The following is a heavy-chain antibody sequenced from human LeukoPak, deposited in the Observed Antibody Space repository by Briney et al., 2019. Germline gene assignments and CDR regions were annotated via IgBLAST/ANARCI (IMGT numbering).Heavy chain of an antibody. D-gene: IGHD2-2*01. CDR2: IKQDGSEK. V-gene: IGHV3-7*01. CDR1: GFTFSSYG. J-gene: IGHJ4*02. CDR3: ARDPYAPSLYYFDY. Sequence: GGSLRLSCAASGFTFSSYGMSWVRQAPGKGLEWVANIKQDGSEKYYVDSVKGRFTISRDNAKNSLYLQMNSLRAEDTAVYYCARDPYAPSLYYFDYWGQGTLVTVSS.